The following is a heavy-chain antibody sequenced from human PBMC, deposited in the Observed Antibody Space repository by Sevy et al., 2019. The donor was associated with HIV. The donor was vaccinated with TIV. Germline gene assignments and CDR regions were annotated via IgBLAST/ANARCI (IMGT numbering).Heavy chain of an antibody. D-gene: IGHD3-3*01. V-gene: IGHV3-23*01. Sequence: GGSLRLSCAASGFTFSSYAMSWVRQAPGKGLEWVSAISGSGGSTYYADSVKGRFTISRDNSKNTLYLQMNSLRAEDTAVYYCAKGRNLVLRFLEWLLVPSDYWGQGTPVTVSS. CDR1: GFTFSSYA. CDR2: ISGSGGST. CDR3: AKGRNLVLRFLEWLLVPSDY. J-gene: IGHJ4*02.